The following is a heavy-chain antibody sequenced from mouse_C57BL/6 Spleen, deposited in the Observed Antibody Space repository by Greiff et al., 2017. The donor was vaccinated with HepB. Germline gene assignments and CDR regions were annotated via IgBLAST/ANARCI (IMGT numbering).Heavy chain of an antibody. Sequence: QVQLKQPGAELVKPGASVKLSCKASGYTFTSYWMQWVKQRPGQGLEWIGEIDPSDSYTNYNQKFKGKATLTVDTSSSTAYMQLSSLTSADSAVYYCARLLYGSSYRFAYWGQGTLVTVSA. V-gene: IGHV1-50*01. D-gene: IGHD1-1*01. CDR1: GYTFTSYW. CDR2: IDPSDSYT. CDR3: ARLLYGSSYRFAY. J-gene: IGHJ3*01.